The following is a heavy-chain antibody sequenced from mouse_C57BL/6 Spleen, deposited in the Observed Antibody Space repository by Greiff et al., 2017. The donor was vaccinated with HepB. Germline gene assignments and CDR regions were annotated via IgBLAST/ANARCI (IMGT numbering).Heavy chain of an antibody. CDR1: GYTFTSYW. CDR2: IHPNSGST. V-gene: IGHV1-64*01. D-gene: IGHD1-1*01. CDR3: AREGHYYGSSPWYYDV. Sequence: QVQLKQSGAELVKPGASVKLSCKASGYTFTSYWMHWVKQRPGQGLEWIGMIHPNSGSTNYNEKYKSKATLTVDKSSSTAYMQRSSLTSEDSAVYYCAREGHYYGSSPWYYDVWGTGTTVTVSS. J-gene: IGHJ1*03.